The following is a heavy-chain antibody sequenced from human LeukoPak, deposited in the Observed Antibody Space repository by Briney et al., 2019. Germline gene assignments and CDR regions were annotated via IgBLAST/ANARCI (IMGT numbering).Heavy chain of an antibody. J-gene: IGHJ6*03. V-gene: IGHV4-39*01. Sequence: PSETLSLTCTVSGGSVHSYDHYWAWIRPPPGKGLEWMGTIYSSGTTSYNPSLKSRVTISVDTSSNHFYLNLISVTAADTALYYCARQPHSYGPDYYYYYMDLWGTGTTVTVSS. CDR1: GGSVHSYDHY. CDR3: ARQPHSYGPDYYYYYMDL. D-gene: IGHD5-18*01. CDR2: IYSSGTT.